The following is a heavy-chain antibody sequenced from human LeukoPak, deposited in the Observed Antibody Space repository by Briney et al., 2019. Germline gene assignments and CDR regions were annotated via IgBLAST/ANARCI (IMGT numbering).Heavy chain of an antibody. Sequence: ASVKVSCKASGYTFTSYGISWVRQAPGQGLEWMGWISAYNGNTNYAQKLQGRVTTTTDTSTSTAYMELRSLRSDDTAVYYCARDTLRYFDWLFHLDYWGQGTLVTVSS. J-gene: IGHJ4*02. CDR3: ARDTLRYFDWLFHLDY. CDR1: GYTFTSYG. V-gene: IGHV1-18*01. D-gene: IGHD3-9*01. CDR2: ISAYNGNT.